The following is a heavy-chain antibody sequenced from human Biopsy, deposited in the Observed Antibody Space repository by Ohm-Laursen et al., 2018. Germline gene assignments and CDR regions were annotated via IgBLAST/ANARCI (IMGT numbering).Heavy chain of an antibody. Sequence: SETLSLTCPVSGGSISNNNYYWGWIRQPPGKGLEWIKCIFYRGSTHYKPSLKSRVNISVDTSKNQFSLKLNSVTAADTAVYYCARDYDTSGYYYVSWGQGTLVTVSS. J-gene: IGHJ5*02. CDR1: GGSISNNNYY. V-gene: IGHV4-39*01. CDR3: ARDYDTSGYYYVS. D-gene: IGHD3-22*01. CDR2: IFYRGST.